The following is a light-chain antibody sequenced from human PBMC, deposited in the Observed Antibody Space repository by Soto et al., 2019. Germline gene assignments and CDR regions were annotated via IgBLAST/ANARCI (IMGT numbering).Light chain of an antibody. CDR1: QSVSTTY. V-gene: IGKV3-20*01. CDR3: QQYGNSPMYT. CDR2: GAS. J-gene: IGKJ2*01. Sequence: EIVLTQSPGTLSLSPGERATLSCRASQSVSTTYLARYQQKPGQAPRLLIYGASSRATGIPDRFSGSGSGTDFTLTISRLEPEDFAMYFCQQYGNSPMYTFGQGTKLEIK.